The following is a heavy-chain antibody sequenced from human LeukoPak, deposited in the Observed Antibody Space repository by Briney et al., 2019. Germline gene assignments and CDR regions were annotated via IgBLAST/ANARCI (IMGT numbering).Heavy chain of an antibody. CDR1: GCTFSGYS. J-gene: IGHJ3*01. Sequence: PGASLRLSCAASGCTFSGYSWSWVRQTPGKGLEWVSGINCSSRSTYYAASVKGRLTISIDNPVNTLNLQMTRIRAADTAAYYGAKDRSGHSYDDDAFDVWGQGTMVTVSS. V-gene: IGHV3-23*01. D-gene: IGHD5-18*01. CDR2: INCSSRST. CDR3: AKDRSGHSYDDDAFDV.